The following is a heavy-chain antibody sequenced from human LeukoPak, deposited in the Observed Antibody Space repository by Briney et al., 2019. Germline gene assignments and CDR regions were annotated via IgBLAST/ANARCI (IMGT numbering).Heavy chain of an antibody. CDR1: GYTFISYD. CDR3: ARVSYLYDSSGNPYLDSFDI. V-gene: IGHV1-8*01. CDR2: MNPNSGNT. J-gene: IGHJ3*02. Sequence: ASVKVSCKASGYTFISYDINWVRQATGQGLEWMGWMNPNSGNTGYAQKFQGRVAMIRDTSIGTAYMELSSLRFEDTAVYYCARVSYLYDSSGNPYLDSFDIWGQGTMVTVSS. D-gene: IGHD3-22*01.